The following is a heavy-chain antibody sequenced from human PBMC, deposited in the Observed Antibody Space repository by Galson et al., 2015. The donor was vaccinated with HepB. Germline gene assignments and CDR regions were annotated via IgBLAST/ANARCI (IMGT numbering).Heavy chain of an antibody. J-gene: IGHJ6*02. D-gene: IGHD4-11*01. CDR2: IKQDGSEK. V-gene: IGHV3-7*03. Sequence: SLRLSCAASGFTFSSYWMSWVRQAPGKGLEWVANIKQDGSEKYYVDSVKGRFTISRDNAKNSLYLQMNSLRAEDTAVYYCARLQDDYRIRYYYYGMDVWGQGTTVTVSS. CDR1: GFTFSSYW. CDR3: ARLQDDYRIRYYYYGMDV.